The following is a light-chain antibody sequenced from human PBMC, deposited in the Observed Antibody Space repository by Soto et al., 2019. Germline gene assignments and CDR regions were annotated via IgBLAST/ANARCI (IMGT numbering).Light chain of an antibody. CDR3: LQDINYPWT. Sequence: ASQMTQSPSSLSASGGDRVASCCRASQGIGNALGWYQQKPGKPPKVLIYGASNLQSGVPPRFSGSGSGTDFILAISSLQPEDSATYYCLQDINYPWTFGQGTKVDIK. J-gene: IGKJ1*01. CDR2: GAS. V-gene: IGKV1-6*01. CDR1: QGIGNA.